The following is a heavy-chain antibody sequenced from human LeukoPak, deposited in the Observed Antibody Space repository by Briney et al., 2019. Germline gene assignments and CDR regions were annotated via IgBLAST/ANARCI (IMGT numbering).Heavy chain of an antibody. Sequence: SETLSLTCTVSGGSISSYYWSWIRQPPGKGLEWIGYIYYSGSTNYNPSLKSRVTISVDTSKSQFSLKLSSVTAADTAVYYCASLGSSHRYCSGGSCYDYWGQGTLVTVSS. CDR1: GGSISSYY. V-gene: IGHV4-59*12. CDR3: ASLGSSHRYCSGGSCYDY. CDR2: IYYSGST. D-gene: IGHD2-15*01. J-gene: IGHJ4*02.